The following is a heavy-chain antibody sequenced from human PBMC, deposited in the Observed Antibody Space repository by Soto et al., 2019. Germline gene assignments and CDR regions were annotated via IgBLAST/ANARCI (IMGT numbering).Heavy chain of an antibody. D-gene: IGHD2-8*01. Sequence: QVQLQESGPGLVKPSETLSLTCTVSGDSISNVYWSWIRQPAGKGLESIGRVSASARTNYNPSLQSRVTMSLDTSKNQFSLRLTSVSGADTAVDFCATGMGRYLDLWGRGTLVIVSS. J-gene: IGHJ2*01. CDR2: VSASART. V-gene: IGHV4-4*07. CDR1: GDSISNVY. CDR3: ATGMGRYLDL.